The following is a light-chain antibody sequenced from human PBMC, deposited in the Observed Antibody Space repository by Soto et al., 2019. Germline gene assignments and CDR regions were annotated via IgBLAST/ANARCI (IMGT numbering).Light chain of an antibody. CDR3: QYYGNSRIT. CDR2: AAS. V-gene: IGKV3-20*01. Sequence: EIVLTQSPGTLSSSPGERVTFSCRASQSVNNNFLSWYQQKPGQAPRLLIYAASSWATGIPDRFSGSGSGTDFTLTINRLEPEDFVVYYCQYYGNSRITFGQGTRLE. J-gene: IGKJ5*01. CDR1: QSVNNNF.